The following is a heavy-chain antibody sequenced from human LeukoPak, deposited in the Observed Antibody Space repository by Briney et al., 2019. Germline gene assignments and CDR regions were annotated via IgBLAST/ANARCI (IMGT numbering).Heavy chain of an antibody. CDR2: TYYSGST. CDR3: ATYGSGSYYFDY. CDR1: GGSISSGNYY. Sequence: PSETLSLTCNVSGGSISSGNYYWTWIRQHPGKGLEWIGYTYYSGSTYYNPSLKSRVTISVDTSKNQFSLKPSSVTAADTAVYYCATYGSGSYYFDYWGQGTLVTVSS. V-gene: IGHV4-31*02. J-gene: IGHJ4*02. D-gene: IGHD3-10*01.